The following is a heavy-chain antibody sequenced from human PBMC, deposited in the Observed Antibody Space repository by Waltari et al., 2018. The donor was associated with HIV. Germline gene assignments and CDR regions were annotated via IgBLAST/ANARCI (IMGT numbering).Heavy chain of an antibody. D-gene: IGHD4-17*01. Sequence: VQLVESGGGSIKTGGSLRLSCAASGFSVSNHWMDWVRQAPGKGLVWVGGSSGDASAASYGATVKGRFVVCRDNARTTVYLQLNSLGVEDTAVYFGARASYYFVFSTFDGDYYFYLWGRGARVAVSS. CDR3: ARASYYFVFSTFDGDYYFYL. J-gene: IGHJ4*02. CDR2: SSGDASAA. CDR1: GFSVSNHW. V-gene: IGHV3-74*01.